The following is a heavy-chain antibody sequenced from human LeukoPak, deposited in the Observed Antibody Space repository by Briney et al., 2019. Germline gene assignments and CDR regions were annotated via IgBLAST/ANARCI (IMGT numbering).Heavy chain of an antibody. CDR1: GFTLSSYA. V-gene: IGHV3-23*01. CDR3: AKGRREQWLVPLDY. CDR2: ISGSGGST. Sequence: GGSLRLSCAASGFTLSSYAMSWVRQAPGKGLEWVSAISGSGGSTYYADSVKGRFTISRDNSKNTLYLQMNSLRAEDTAVYYCAKGRREQWLVPLDYWGQGTLVTVSS. J-gene: IGHJ4*02. D-gene: IGHD6-19*01.